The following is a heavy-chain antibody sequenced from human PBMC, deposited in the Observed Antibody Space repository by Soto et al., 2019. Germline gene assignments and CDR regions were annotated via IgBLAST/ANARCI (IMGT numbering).Heavy chain of an antibody. V-gene: IGHV3-7*04. CDR2: IKQDGSEK. J-gene: IGHJ4*02. CDR3: ARGYYYDSSGTFDY. CDR1: GFTFSSYW. D-gene: IGHD3-22*01. Sequence: PRFSCAASGFTFSSYWRSWVRQAPGEGLEWVANIKQDGSEKYYVDSVKGRFTISRDNARNSLYLQMNSLRAEDTAVYYCARGYYYDSSGTFDYWGQGTLVTVSS.